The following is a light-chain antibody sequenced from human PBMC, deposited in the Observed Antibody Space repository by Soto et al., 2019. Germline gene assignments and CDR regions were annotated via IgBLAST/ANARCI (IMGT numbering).Light chain of an antibody. Sequence: QSALTQPPSVSGAPGQRITISCTGSSSKIGAGYDVHWYQQLPGTAPKLLIYGNNNRPSGVPDRFSGSKSGTSPSLAITGLQAEDEADYYCQSYDISLSTWVFGTGTKVTVL. CDR1: SSKIGAGYD. V-gene: IGLV1-40*01. J-gene: IGLJ1*01. CDR2: GNN. CDR3: QSYDISLSTWV.